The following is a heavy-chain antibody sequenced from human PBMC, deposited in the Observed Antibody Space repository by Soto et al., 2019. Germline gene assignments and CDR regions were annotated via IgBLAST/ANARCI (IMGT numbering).Heavy chain of an antibody. CDR2: IYYSGST. V-gene: IGHV4-31*03. Sequence: QVQLQESGPGLVEPSPTLSLTCTVSGGSISSGDYYWSWIRQHPGKCLEWIGYIYYSGSTYYTPSLKRRVTIPVDTSKHQFSVKLSSVTAAGTAVYYCERSASYTQPPPRGNWFDPWGQGTLVNVSS. CDR3: ERSASYTQPPPRGNWFDP. CDR1: GGSISSGDYY. J-gene: IGHJ5*02. D-gene: IGHD3-10*01.